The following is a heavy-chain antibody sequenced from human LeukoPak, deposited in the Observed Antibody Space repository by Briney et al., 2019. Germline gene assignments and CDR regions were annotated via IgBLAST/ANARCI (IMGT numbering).Heavy chain of an antibody. V-gene: IGHV3-21*01. J-gene: IGHJ6*02. D-gene: IGHD3-10*01. CDR3: ARDSTYGSGSYFLDYYYYYGMDV. Sequence: GGSLRLSCAASGFTSSSYSMNWVRQAPGKGLEWVSSISSSSSYIYYADSVKGRFTISRDNAKNSLYLQMNSLRAEDTAVYYCARDSTYGSGSYFLDYYYYYGMDVWGQGTTVTVSS. CDR2: ISSSSSYI. CDR1: GFTSSSYS.